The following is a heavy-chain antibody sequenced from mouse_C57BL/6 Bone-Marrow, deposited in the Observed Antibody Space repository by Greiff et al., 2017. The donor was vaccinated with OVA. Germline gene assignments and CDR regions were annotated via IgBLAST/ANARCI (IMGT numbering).Heavy chain of an antibody. J-gene: IGHJ4*01. V-gene: IGHV1-69*01. CDR3: AREVIITTASDY. Sequence: QVQLQQPGAELVMPGASVKLSCKASGYTFTSYWMHWVKQRPGQGLEWIGEIDPSDSYTNYNQKFKGKSTLTVDKSSSTAYMQLSSLTSEDSAVYYCAREVIITTASDYWGQGTSVTVSS. D-gene: IGHD1-1*01. CDR2: IDPSDSYT. CDR1: GYTFTSYW.